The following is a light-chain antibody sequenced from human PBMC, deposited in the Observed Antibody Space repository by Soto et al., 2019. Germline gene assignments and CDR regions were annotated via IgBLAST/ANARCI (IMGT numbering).Light chain of an antibody. CDR1: QGISNY. Sequence: IQMTQSPASLSASIGDRVTIACLASQGISNYLAWYQQKPGKVPKLLIYAASTLQSGVPSRFSGSGSGTDFTLTISSLQPEDVATYYCQKYNSAPQTFGQGTKVDIK. CDR2: AAS. V-gene: IGKV1-27*01. CDR3: QKYNSAPQT. J-gene: IGKJ1*01.